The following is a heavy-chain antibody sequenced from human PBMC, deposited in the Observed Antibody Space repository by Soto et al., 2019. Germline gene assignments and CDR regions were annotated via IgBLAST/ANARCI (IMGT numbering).Heavy chain of an antibody. CDR3: AKLPRPDIVVVVAATVAFDI. D-gene: IGHD2-15*01. V-gene: IGHV3-23*01. Sequence: EVQLLESGGGLVQPGGSLRLSCAASGFTFSSYAMSWVRQAPGKGLEWVSAISGSGGSTYYADSVKGRFTISRDNSKNTLYLQMNSLRAEDTAVYYCAKLPRPDIVVVVAATVAFDIWGQGTMVTVSS. CDR2: ISGSGGST. J-gene: IGHJ3*02. CDR1: GFTFSSYA.